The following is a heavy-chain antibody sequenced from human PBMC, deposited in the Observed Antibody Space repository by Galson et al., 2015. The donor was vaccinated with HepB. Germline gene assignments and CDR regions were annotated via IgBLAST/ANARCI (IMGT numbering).Heavy chain of an antibody. V-gene: IGHV3-30*04. J-gene: IGHJ4*02. CDR3: AKRGYSYEVDY. CDR2: ISYDGSNK. Sequence: SLRLSCAASGSTFSSYAMHWVRQAPGKGLEWVAVISYDGSNKYYADSVKGRFTISRDNSKNTLYLQMNSLRAEDTAVYYCAKRGYSYEVDYWGQGTLVTVSS. D-gene: IGHD5-18*01. CDR1: GSTFSSYA.